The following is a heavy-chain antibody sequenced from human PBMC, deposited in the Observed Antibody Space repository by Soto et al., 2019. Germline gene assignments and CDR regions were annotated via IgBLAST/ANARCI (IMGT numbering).Heavy chain of an antibody. CDR1: GYTFTSYG. D-gene: IGHD2-8*02. Sequence: ASVKVSCKASGYTFTSYGISWVRQAPGQGLEWMGWISAYNGNTNYAQKHQGRVTMTTDTSTSTAYMELRSLRSDDTAVYYCTRGLYCTYFWCAFDIWGKGTTVTVSS. CDR3: TRGLYCTYFWCAFDI. CDR2: ISAYNGNT. V-gene: IGHV1-18*01. J-gene: IGHJ6*04.